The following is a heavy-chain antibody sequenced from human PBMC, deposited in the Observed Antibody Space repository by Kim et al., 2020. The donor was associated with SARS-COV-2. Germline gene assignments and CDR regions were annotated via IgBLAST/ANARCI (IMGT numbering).Heavy chain of an antibody. CDR2: ISWNSGSI. Sequence: GGSLRLSCAASGFTFGDYAMHWVRQAPGKGLEWVSGISWNSGSIGYADSVKGRFTISRDNAKNSLYLQMNSLRAEDTALYYCAKDTRGRWLFDAFDIWGQGTMVTVSS. D-gene: IGHD3-22*01. CDR1: GFTFGDYA. J-gene: IGHJ3*02. V-gene: IGHV3-9*01. CDR3: AKDTRGRWLFDAFDI.